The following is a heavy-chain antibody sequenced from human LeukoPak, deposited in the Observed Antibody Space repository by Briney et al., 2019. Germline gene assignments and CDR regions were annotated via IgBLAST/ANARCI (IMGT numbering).Heavy chain of an antibody. CDR2: SGST. J-gene: IGHJ1*01. CDR3: ASPRGDDSGGYYTWYFHH. Sequence: SETLSLTCNVSGGSISSNSYYWGWVRQPPGKGLEWIGSGSTYYNPSLKSRVTISVDTSKNQFSLKLSSVTAADTAVYFCASPRGDDSGGYYTWYFHHWGQGILVTVSS. D-gene: IGHD3-22*01. V-gene: IGHV4-39*07. CDR1: GGSISSNSYY.